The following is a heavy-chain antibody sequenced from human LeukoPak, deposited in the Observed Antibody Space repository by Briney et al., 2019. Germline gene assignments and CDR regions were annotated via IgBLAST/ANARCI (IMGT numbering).Heavy chain of an antibody. CDR2: INRDGSST. J-gene: IGHJ3*01. CDR1: GFTFSNYW. Sequence: GGSLRLSCAASGFTFSNYWIHWVRQAPGKGLVWVSRINRDGSSTDYLDSVKGRFTISRDNARNTLYLQMNSLRAEDTAVYYCARVPYVFDLWGQGTMVTVSS. V-gene: IGHV3-74*01. CDR3: ARVPYVFDL.